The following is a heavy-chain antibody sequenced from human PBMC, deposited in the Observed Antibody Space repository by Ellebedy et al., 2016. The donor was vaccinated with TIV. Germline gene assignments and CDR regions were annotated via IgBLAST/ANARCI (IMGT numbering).Heavy chain of an antibody. CDR2: ISGSGGST. D-gene: IGHD6-19*01. CDR1: GFTFSYYW. J-gene: IGHJ4*02. V-gene: IGHV3-23*01. Sequence: GESLKISXAASGFTFSYYWMHWVRQAPGKGLEWVSAISGSGGSTYYADSVKGRFTISRDNSKNTLYLQMNSLRAEDTAVYYCAIKKVPSRYMVAVAGTRADYWGQGTLVTVSS. CDR3: AIKKVPSRYMVAVAGTRADY.